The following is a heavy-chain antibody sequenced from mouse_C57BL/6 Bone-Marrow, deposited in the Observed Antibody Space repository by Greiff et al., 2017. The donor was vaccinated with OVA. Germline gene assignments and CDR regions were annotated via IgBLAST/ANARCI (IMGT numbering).Heavy chain of an antibody. CDR3: ARGGYYAIDY. V-gene: IGHV1-4*01. CDR1: GYTFTSYT. J-gene: IGHJ4*01. Sequence: QVQLQQSGAELARPGASVKMSCKASGYTFTSYTMHWVKQRPGQGLEWIGYINPSSGYTKYNQKFKDKATLTADKSSSTAYMQLSSLTSEDSSVYYCARGGYYAIDYWGQGTSVTVSS. CDR2: INPSSGYT.